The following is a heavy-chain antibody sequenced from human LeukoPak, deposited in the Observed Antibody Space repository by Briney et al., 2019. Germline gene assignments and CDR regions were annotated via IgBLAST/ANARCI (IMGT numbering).Heavy chain of an antibody. CDR2: ISYDGGNK. V-gene: IGHV3-30*18. J-gene: IGHJ4*02. Sequence: PGGSLRLSCAASGFTFSSYGMHWVRQAPGKGLEWVAVISYDGGNKYYADSVKGRFTISRDNSKNTLYLQMNSLRAEDTAVYYCAKGGSLDYDFWSGYGGYFDYWGQGTLVTVSS. CDR1: GFTFSSYG. CDR3: AKGGSLDYDFWSGYGGYFDY. D-gene: IGHD3-3*01.